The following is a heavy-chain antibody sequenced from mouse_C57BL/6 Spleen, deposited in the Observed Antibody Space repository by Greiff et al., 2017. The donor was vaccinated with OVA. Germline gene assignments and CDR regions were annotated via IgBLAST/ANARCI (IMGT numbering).Heavy chain of an antibody. CDR2: ISSGSSTI. CDR1: GFTFSDYG. CDR3: ARRLTGHFDY. D-gene: IGHD4-1*01. Sequence: EVMLVESGGGLVKPGGSLKLSCAASGFTFSDYGMHWVRQAPEKGLEWVAYISSGSSTIYYADTVKGRFTISRDNAKNTLFLQMTSLRSEDTAMYYCARRLTGHFDYWGQGTTLTVSS. V-gene: IGHV5-17*01. J-gene: IGHJ2*01.